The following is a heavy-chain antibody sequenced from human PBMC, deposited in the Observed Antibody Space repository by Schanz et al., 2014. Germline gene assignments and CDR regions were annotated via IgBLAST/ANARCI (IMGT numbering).Heavy chain of an antibody. CDR3: ARDLTFDTGYVVHYYYYGMDV. V-gene: IGHV1-69*04. CDR1: GYTFSSYG. D-gene: IGHD5-12*01. CDR2: IIPILGIA. J-gene: IGHJ6*02. Sequence: QVQLVQSGAEVKKPGSSVKVSCKASGYTFSSYGITWVRQAPGQGLEWMGRIIPILGIANYAQKFQGRVTITADRSTSTAYMELSSLRSEDTSVYYCARDLTFDTGYVVHYYYYGMDVWGQGTTVTVSS.